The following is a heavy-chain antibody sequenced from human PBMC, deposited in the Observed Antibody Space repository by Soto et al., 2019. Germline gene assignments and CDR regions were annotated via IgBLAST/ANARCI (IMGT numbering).Heavy chain of an antibody. CDR1: GFSFTSSG. J-gene: IGHJ5*02. CDR3: TRDKGRITFDP. Sequence: QLVESGGGVVQPGESLRLSCETSGFSFTSSGLHWVRQAPGKGMEWVAFIGSDGSEKYYADSVKGRFTISRDNSKNTVFLQMNSLRDGDTAMYYCTRDKGRITFDPWGQGTLVTVSS. V-gene: IGHV3-30*02. CDR2: IGSDGSEK. D-gene: IGHD3-16*01.